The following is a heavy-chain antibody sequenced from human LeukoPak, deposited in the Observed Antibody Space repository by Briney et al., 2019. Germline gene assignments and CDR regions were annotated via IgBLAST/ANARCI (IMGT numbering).Heavy chain of an antibody. J-gene: IGHJ4*02. V-gene: IGHV3-33*06. CDR3: AKGRDYYDKIDEFDY. Sequence: PGGSLRLSCAASGFIFSSYGMHWVRQAPGKGLEWVAVIWYDGSNKYYADSVKGRFTISRDNSKNTLYLQMNSLRAEDTAVYYCAKGRDYYDKIDEFDYWGQGTLVTLSS. CDR1: GFIFSSYG. D-gene: IGHD3-22*01. CDR2: IWYDGSNK.